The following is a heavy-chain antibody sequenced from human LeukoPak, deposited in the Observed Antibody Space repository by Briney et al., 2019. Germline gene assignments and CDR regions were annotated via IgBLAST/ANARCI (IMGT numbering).Heavy chain of an antibody. CDR3: ARIALYDDTAFYSGYYYYYYPMDV. J-gene: IGHJ6*02. D-gene: IGHD3-9*01. Sequence: PGGSLRLSCAASGFTFKTHAMSWVRQAPGKGLEWVSRIDDSGVIRSYADSVKGRFTISRDNAKNSLFLQVNSLRAEDTAVYYCARIALYDDTAFYSGYYYYYYPMDVWGQGTTVTVSS. V-gene: IGHV3-23*01. CDR2: IDDSGVIR. CDR1: GFTFKTHA.